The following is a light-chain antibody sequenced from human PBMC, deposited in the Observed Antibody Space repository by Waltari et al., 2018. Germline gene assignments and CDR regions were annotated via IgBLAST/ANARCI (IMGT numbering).Light chain of an antibody. CDR1: ALPKQY. Sequence: SYELTQPPSVSVSPGQTAKIPCSGDALPKQYTYWYQQKPGQAPLLVIYKDTERPSGIPERFSGSSSGTTVTLTISGVQAEDEADYYCLSAYSGGSQGVFGGGTKLT. V-gene: IGLV3-25*03. J-gene: IGLJ2*01. CDR3: LSAYSGGSQGV. CDR2: KDT.